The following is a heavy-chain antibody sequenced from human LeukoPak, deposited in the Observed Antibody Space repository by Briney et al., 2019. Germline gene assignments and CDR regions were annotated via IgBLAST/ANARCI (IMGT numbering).Heavy chain of an antibody. CDR1: GYTFTGYY. J-gene: IGHJ6*03. CDR3: ARDTAMVSGYRYYYYYYMDV. Sequence: ASVKVSCKASGYTFTGYYMHWVRQAPGQGLEWMGWINPNSGGTNYAQKFPGRVTMTRDTSISTAYMELSRLRSDDTAVYYCARDTAMVSGYRYYYYYYMDVWGKGTTVTVSS. V-gene: IGHV1-2*02. D-gene: IGHD5-18*01. CDR2: INPNSGGT.